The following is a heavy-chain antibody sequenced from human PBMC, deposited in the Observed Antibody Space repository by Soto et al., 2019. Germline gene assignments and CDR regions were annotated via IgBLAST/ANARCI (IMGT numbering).Heavy chain of an antibody. CDR3: VALAR. CDR2: TKPSSGDT. V-gene: IGHV1-8*01. D-gene: IGHD2-21*01. CDR1: GYTFTTYD. J-gene: IGHJ4*02. Sequence: QVQLVQSGAEVREPGASVKVSCKASGYTFTTYDINWVRQATGQGLEWMGWTKPSSGDTGYGQKFQGRVALTRDTSTSTAYMELSGLKSEDTAVYYCVALARWGQGTRVTVSS.